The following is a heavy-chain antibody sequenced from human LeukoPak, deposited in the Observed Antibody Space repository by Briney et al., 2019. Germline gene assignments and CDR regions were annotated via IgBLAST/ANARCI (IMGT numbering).Heavy chain of an antibody. CDR1: GFTFSSYA. V-gene: IGHV3-30-3*01. Sequence: GGSLRLSCAASGFTFSSYAMHWVRQAPGKGLEWVAVISYDGSNKYYADSVKGRLTISRDNSKNALYLQMNSLRDEDTAVYYCAKVLLRFLEWSPNWFDPWGQGALVTVSS. CDR2: ISYDGSNK. CDR3: AKVLLRFLEWSPNWFDP. D-gene: IGHD3-3*01. J-gene: IGHJ5*02.